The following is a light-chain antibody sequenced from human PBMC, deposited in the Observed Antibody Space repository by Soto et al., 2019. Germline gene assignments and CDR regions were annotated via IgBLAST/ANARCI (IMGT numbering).Light chain of an antibody. CDR1: INDVSSYNY. V-gene: IGLV2-14*01. J-gene: IGLJ2*01. Sequence: QSALTQPASVSGSPGQSITISCTGTINDVSSYNYVSWYQQHPGKAPKLMIYDVSNRPSGVSNRFSGSKSGNTASLTISGLQAEDEAAYYCSSYTSSTTVVFGGGTKLTVL. CDR2: DVS. CDR3: SSYTSSTTVV.